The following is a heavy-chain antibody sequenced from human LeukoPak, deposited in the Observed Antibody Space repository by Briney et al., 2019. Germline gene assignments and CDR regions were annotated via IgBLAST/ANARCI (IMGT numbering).Heavy chain of an antibody. CDR1: GGSISSYY. V-gene: IGHV4-59*12. CDR2: IYYSGST. CDR3: ARDPVGDTDL. D-gene: IGHD2-21*02. Sequence: SETLSLTCTVSGGSISSYYWSWIRQPPGKGLEWIGYIYYSGSTNYNPSLKSQVTISVDTSKNQFSLKLSSVTAADTAVYYCARDPVGDTDLWGQGTLVTVSS. J-gene: IGHJ5*02.